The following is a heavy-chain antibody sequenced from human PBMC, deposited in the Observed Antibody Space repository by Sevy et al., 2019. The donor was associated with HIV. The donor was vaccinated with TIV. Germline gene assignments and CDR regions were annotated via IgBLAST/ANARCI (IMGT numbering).Heavy chain of an antibody. CDR2: ITPNNGNT. CDR1: GYTFTNYH. V-gene: IGHV1-18*01. CDR3: ARAPSGSQGPGQYIHH. D-gene: IGHD1-26*01. Sequence: ASVKVSCKASGYTFTNYHITWVRQAPGQGLEWMGWITPNNGNTNYAQRLRGRVTMTTDTSTRTAYMELRSLRSDDTAVYYCARAPSGSQGPGQYIHHWGQGTLVTVSS. J-gene: IGHJ1*01.